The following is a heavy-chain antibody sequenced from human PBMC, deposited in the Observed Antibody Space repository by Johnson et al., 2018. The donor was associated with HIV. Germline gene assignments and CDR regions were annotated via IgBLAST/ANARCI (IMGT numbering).Heavy chain of an antibody. CDR3: AKDRYSSGWYLEEGVDAFDI. V-gene: IGHV3-9*01. D-gene: IGHD6-19*01. J-gene: IGHJ3*02. Sequence: VQLVESGGGLVKPGGSLRLSCAASGFTFDDYAMHWVRQPPGKGLEWVSGISWNSGTIGYADSVKGRFTISRDHAENSLYLQMNSLRTEDTALYYCAKDRYSSGWYLEEGVDAFDIWGQGTMVTVSS. CDR1: GFTFDDYA. CDR2: ISWNSGTI.